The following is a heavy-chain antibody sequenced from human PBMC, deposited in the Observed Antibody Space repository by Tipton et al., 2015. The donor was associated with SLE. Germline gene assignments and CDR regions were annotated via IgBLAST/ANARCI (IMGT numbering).Heavy chain of an antibody. CDR3: ARLEIAAAHAFDI. V-gene: IGHV4-39*01. J-gene: IGHJ3*02. Sequence: TLSLTCTVSGGSISSGGYYWGWIRQPPGKGLEWIGSIYHSGSTYYNPSLKSRVTISVDTSKDQFSLKLSSVTAADTAVYYCARLEIAAAHAFDIWGQGTMVTVSS. CDR2: IYHSGST. D-gene: IGHD6-13*01. CDR1: GGSISSGGYY.